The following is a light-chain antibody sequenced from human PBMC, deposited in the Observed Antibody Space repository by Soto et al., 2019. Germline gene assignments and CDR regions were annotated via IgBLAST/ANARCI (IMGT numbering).Light chain of an antibody. Sequence: QSALTQPASVSGSPGQSITISCTATSSDAGGYNFVSWYQQHPGKAPKLMIYEVSNRPSGVSNRFSGSKSGNTASLTISGLQAEDEADYYCSSYTSSTTLYVLGTGTKVTVL. CDR3: SSYTSSTTLYV. CDR1: SSDAGGYNF. V-gene: IGLV2-14*01. CDR2: EVS. J-gene: IGLJ1*01.